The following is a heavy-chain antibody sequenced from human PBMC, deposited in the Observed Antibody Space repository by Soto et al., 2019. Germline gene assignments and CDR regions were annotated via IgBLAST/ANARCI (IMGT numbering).Heavy chain of an antibody. V-gene: IGHV4-34*01. CDR2: INHSGST. J-gene: IGHJ6*02. Sequence: PSETLSLTCAVYGGSFSGYYWSWIRQPPGKGLEWIGEINHSGSTNYNPSLKSRVTISVDTSKNQFSLKLSSVTAADTAVYYCERGRGNMVRGATPGYGMDVWGQGTTVTVSS. CDR1: GGSFSGYY. D-gene: IGHD3-10*01. CDR3: ERGRGNMVRGATPGYGMDV.